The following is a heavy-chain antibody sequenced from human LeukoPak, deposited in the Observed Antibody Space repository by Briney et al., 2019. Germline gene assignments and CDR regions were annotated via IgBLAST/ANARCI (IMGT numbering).Heavy chain of an antibody. CDR3: ARDTVRYANWFDP. J-gene: IGHJ5*02. Sequence: ASVKVSCKASGYTFTGYYMHWVRQAPGQGLEWMGWISPNSGGTNYAQKFQGRVTMTRDTSISTAYMELSRLRSDDTAVYYCARDTVRYANWFDPWGQGTLVTVSS. V-gene: IGHV1-2*02. CDR2: ISPNSGGT. CDR1: GYTFTGYY. D-gene: IGHD4-4*01.